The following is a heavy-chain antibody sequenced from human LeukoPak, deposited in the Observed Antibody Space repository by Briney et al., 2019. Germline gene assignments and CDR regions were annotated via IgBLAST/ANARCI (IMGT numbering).Heavy chain of an antibody. D-gene: IGHD2-2*01. CDR2: ISISSSTI. V-gene: IGHV3-48*04. CDR1: GFTFSSYS. J-gene: IGHJ4*02. Sequence: GGSLRLSCAPSGFTFSSYSMNWVRQAPGKGLEWASYISISSSTIYYADSVKGRFTISRDNAKKSLYLQMNSLRAEDTAVYYCARDPSVYCSSTSCYDLDYWGQGTLVTVSS. CDR3: ARDPSVYCSSTSCYDLDY.